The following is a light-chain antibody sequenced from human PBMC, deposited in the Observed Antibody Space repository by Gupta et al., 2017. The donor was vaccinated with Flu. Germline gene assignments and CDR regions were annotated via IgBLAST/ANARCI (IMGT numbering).Light chain of an antibody. V-gene: IGKV2D-29*01. CDR2: EVS. CDR3: RQSLQFPRT. Sequence: VTPGQPASIYCKSSQSLRHSDGKTYLYWYLQKPGQPPQLLIYEVSYRFSGVPDRFSGSGSGTDFPLRISRVEAEDVGVYYCRQSLQFPRTFGQGTKVEI. CDR1: QSLRHSDGKTY. J-gene: IGKJ2*01.